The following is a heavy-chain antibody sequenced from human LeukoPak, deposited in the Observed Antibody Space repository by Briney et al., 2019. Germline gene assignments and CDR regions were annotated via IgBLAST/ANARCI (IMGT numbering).Heavy chain of an antibody. D-gene: IGHD6-13*01. V-gene: IGHV3-21*01. CDR2: ISSSSSYI. J-gene: IGHJ4*02. Sequence: SGGSLRLSCAASGFTSSSYSMNWVRQAPGKGLEWVSSISSSSSYIYYADSVKGRFTISRDNAKNSVFVQMNGLRVEDTAVYYCVRAGGSSWSDFWGQGTLVTVSS. CDR1: GFTSSSYS. CDR3: VRAGGSSWSDF.